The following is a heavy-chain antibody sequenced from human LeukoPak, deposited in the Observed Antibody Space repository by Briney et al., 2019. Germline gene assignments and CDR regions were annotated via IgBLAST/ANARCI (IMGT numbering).Heavy chain of an antibody. J-gene: IGHJ6*04. V-gene: IGHV3-20*04. CDR2: INWNGDIS. D-gene: IGHD3-9*01. CDR1: GFTFDDYG. Sequence: GGSLRLSCAASGFTFDDYGMTWVRQAPGKGLQWVSGINWNGDISGYADSVKGRFTISRDNAKKSLYLQMNSLRAEDTAVYYCARGVDNHDILTGGMDVWGKGTTVTISS. CDR3: ARGVDNHDILTGGMDV.